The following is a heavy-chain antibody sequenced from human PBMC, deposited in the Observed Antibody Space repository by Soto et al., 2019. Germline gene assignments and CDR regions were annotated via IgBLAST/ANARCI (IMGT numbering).Heavy chain of an antibody. CDR1: GYSFTTYW. Sequence: PGESLKICCEGSGYSFTTYWIGWVRQMPGKGLELMGSIYPGDSDTRYSPSFQGQVTISADRSISTAYLQWNSLKASDTAMYFCERNKGYCSSTSCYVMDVWAQGTTVTVSS. J-gene: IGHJ6*02. CDR2: IYPGDSDT. V-gene: IGHV5-51*01. D-gene: IGHD2-2*01. CDR3: ERNKGYCSSTSCYVMDV.